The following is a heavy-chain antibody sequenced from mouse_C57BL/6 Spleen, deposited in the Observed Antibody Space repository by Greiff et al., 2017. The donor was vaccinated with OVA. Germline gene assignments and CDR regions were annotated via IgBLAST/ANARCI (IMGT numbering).Heavy chain of an antibody. J-gene: IGHJ2*01. CDR3: ARWGIYDYDEDFDY. D-gene: IGHD2-4*01. V-gene: IGHV1-64*01. Sequence: QVQLQQPGAELVKPGASVKLSCKASGYTFTSYWMHWVKQRPGQGLEWIGMIHPNSGSTNYNEKFKSKATLTVDKSSSTAYMQLSSLTSEDSAVYYCARWGIYDYDEDFDYWGQGTTLTVSS. CDR2: IHPNSGST. CDR1: GYTFTSYW.